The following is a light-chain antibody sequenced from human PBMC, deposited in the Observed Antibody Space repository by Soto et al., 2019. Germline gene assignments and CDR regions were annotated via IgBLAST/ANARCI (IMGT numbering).Light chain of an antibody. CDR1: SSNIGSNYD. Sequence: QSVLTQPPSVSGAPGQRVTIPCTGSSSNIGSNYDVHWYQQVPGTAPRVLIYYDKNRPSGVPDRFSASRSGSSASLTITGLQAGDEAVYSCQSYDSPLSAYVFGDGTKLTVL. CDR2: YDK. CDR3: QSYDSPLSAYV. V-gene: IGLV1-40*01. J-gene: IGLJ1*01.